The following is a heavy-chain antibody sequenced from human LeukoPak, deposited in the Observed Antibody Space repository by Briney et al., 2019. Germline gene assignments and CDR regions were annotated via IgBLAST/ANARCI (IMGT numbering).Heavy chain of an antibody. CDR1: GFIVNNKY. J-gene: IGHJ3*02. CDR2: IYEGGNS. Sequence: GGSLRLSCAVSGFIVNNKYMTWVRQAPGKGLEWVSVIYEGGNSDYADSVKGRFSVSRDDSKNTVYLQVNSLRAEDTAMYYCARNILFAFDIWGQGTMVTVSS. V-gene: IGHV3-53*01. CDR3: ARNILFAFDI.